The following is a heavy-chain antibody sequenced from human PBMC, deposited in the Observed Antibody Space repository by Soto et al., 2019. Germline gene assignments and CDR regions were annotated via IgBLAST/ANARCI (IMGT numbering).Heavy chain of an antibody. V-gene: IGHV1-69*13. CDR2: ITPMFATT. Sequence: WASVKVSCKASGGTLSSYTISWVRQAPGQGLEWMGGITPMFATTNYAQEFQGRVTITVTADESTRTAYMELSSLRSEDTAVYYCARGAARGAAVYWGQGTLVTVSS. CDR1: GGTLSSYT. J-gene: IGHJ4*01. CDR3: ARGAARGAAVY. D-gene: IGHD3-10*01.